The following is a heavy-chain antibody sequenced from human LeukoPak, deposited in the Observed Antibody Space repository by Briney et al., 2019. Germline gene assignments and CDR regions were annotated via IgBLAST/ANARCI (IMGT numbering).Heavy chain of an antibody. CDR2: IRYDGSNK. CDR1: GFTFSSYW. J-gene: IGHJ4*02. V-gene: IGHV3-30*02. CDR3: AEDRVGSSWYYFDY. Sequence: GGSLRLSCAASGFTFSSYWMHWVRQAPGKGLEWVAFIRYDGSNKYYADSVKGRFTISRDNSKNTLYLQMNSLRAEDTAVYYCAEDRVGSSWYYFDYWGQGTLVTVSS. D-gene: IGHD6-13*01.